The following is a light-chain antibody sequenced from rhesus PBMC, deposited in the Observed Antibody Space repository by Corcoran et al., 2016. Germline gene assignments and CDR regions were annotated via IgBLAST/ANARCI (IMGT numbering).Light chain of an antibody. CDR3: QHSYGTPWT. Sequence: DIQMSQSPSSLSASVGDRVTITCRASQGISSYLNWYQQKPGKAPKLLIYYANSLASGVPSRFSGNGSGTDFTLTIASLQPEDFATYYCQHSYGTPWTFGQGTKVEIK. V-gene: IGKV1-32*03. CDR2: YAN. CDR1: QGISSY. J-gene: IGKJ1*01.